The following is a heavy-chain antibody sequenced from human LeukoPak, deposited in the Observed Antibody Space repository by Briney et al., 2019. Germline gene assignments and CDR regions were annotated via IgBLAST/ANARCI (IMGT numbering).Heavy chain of an antibody. V-gene: IGHV3-30*02. CDR2: IRYDGSNK. Sequence: GGSLRLSCAASGSTFSSYDMHWVRQAPGKGLAWVAFIRYDGSNKYFADSVKGRFTISRDISKNTLYLQMNSLRVEDTAVYYCAKDGMSMDSSWFDYWGQGTLVIVSS. CDR1: GSTFSSYD. D-gene: IGHD6-13*01. J-gene: IGHJ4*02. CDR3: AKDGMSMDSSWFDY.